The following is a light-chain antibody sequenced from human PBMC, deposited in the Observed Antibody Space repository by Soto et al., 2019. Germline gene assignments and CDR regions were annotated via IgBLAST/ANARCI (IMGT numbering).Light chain of an antibody. CDR3: QQYSSLYT. J-gene: IGKJ2*01. CDR1: QSINNNY. V-gene: IGKV3-20*01. CDR2: GAS. Sequence: EIVLTQSPGTLSLSPGERVTLSCRASQSINNNYLAWYQHKPGQAPRLIVYGASARATGISDRFSGSGSGTDFTLTISRLEPEDFAVYYCQQYSSLYTFGQGTKLEIK.